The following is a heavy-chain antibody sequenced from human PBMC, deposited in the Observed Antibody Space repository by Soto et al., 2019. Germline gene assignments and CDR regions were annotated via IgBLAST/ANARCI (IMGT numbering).Heavy chain of an antibody. CDR3: ARDWCFDWPIYYFDY. Sequence: QVQLVQSGAEVKKPGASVKVSCKASGYTFTSYGISWVRQAPGQGLEWMGWISAYNGNTNYAQKLQGRGTMTTETSTSTAYMERRGLRSDVTAVYYCARDWCFDWPIYYFDYWGQGTLVTVSS. CDR1: GYTFTSYG. CDR2: ISAYNGNT. D-gene: IGHD3-9*01. V-gene: IGHV1-18*04. J-gene: IGHJ4*02.